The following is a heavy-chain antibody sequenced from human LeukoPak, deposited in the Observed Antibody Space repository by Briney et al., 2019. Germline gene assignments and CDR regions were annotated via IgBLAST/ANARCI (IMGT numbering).Heavy chain of an antibody. V-gene: IGHV3-21*06. D-gene: IGHD5-18*01. CDR3: ASSEQRHRVDTAMVWGPDYYYYYMDV. CDR1: GFTFSTYS. Sequence: PGGSLRLSCAASGFTFSTYSMNWVRQAPGKGLEWVSSISSSNNSIFYADSVKGRFTISRDNAKNSLYLQMNSLRAEDTAVYYCASSEQRHRVDTAMVWGPDYYYYYMDVWGKGTTVTVSS. J-gene: IGHJ6*03. CDR2: ISSSNNSI.